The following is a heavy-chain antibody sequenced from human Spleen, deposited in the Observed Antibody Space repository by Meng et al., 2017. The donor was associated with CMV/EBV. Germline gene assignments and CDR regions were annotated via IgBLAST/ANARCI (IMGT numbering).Heavy chain of an antibody. D-gene: IGHD2-2*01. V-gene: IGHV1-69*13. CDR3: ARDAGVGYCSSTSPCDAFDI. Sequence: SVKVSCKASGGTFNSYTISWVRQTPGQGLEWMGGITPILGTANYAQKFQGRVTITADESTSTAYMELSSLTSEDTAVYYCARDAGVGYCSSTSPCDAFDIWGQGTTVTVSS. J-gene: IGHJ3*02. CDR2: ITPILGTA. CDR1: GGTFNSYT.